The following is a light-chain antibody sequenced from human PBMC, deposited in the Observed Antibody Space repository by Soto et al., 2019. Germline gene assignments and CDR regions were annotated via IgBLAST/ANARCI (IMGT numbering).Light chain of an antibody. CDR2: GAS. CDR3: QQYGSSPIT. Sequence: EIVLTQSPGTLSLSPGERATLSFRASQSVSSTYLAWYQQKPGQAPRPLIYGASSRATGIPDRFSGSGSETDFSLTINRLEPEDFAVYFCQQYGSSPITFGQGTRLEIK. V-gene: IGKV3-20*01. CDR1: QSVSSTY. J-gene: IGKJ5*01.